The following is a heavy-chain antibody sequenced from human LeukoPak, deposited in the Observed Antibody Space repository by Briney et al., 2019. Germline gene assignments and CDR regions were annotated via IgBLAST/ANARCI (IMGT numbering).Heavy chain of an antibody. J-gene: IGHJ6*03. CDR2: IYYSGST. D-gene: IGHD3-22*01. CDR1: GVSISSYY. CDR3: ARSSEGRYYYDSSGYSYYYYYMDV. V-gene: IGHV4-59*01. Sequence: SETLSLTCTVSGVSISSYYWSWIRQPPGKGLEWIGLIYYSGSTNYNPSLKSRVTISVDTSKNQFSLKLSSVTAADTAVYYCARSSEGRYYYDSSGYSYYYYYMDVWGKGTTVTISS.